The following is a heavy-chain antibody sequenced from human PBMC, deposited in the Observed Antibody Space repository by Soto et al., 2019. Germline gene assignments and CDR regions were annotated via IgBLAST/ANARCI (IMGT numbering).Heavy chain of an antibody. CDR1: GFTFRDSA. V-gene: IGHV3-73*01. CDR3: SRPNDNGDYDWYFDL. CDR2: IRNKVNDYAT. J-gene: IGHJ2*01. Sequence: GSLRLSCAASGFTFRDSALHWVRQASGKGLEWVGRIRNKVNDYATIYAASVKGRFTISRDDSTNTAYLQMNNLRTEDTAVYYCSRPNDNGDYDWYFDLWGRGTPVTVSS. D-gene: IGHD4-17*01.